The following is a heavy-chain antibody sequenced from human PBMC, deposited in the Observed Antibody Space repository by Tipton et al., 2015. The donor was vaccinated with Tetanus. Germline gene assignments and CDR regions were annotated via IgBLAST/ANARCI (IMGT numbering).Heavy chain of an antibody. V-gene: IGHV6-1*01. CDR3: ARHLGMFDI. D-gene: IGHD1-1*01. CDR2: TYYKSKFYT. CDR1: GDTVSSNIAS. J-gene: IGHJ5*02. Sequence: QLVQSGAEVKPSQTLSLTCVISGDTVSSNIASRNWIRQSPSRGLEWLGRTYYKSKFYTDYATSVRSRITINPDTSKNQFSLQLNSVTPDDTAVYFCARHLGMFDIWGLGTLVTVSS.